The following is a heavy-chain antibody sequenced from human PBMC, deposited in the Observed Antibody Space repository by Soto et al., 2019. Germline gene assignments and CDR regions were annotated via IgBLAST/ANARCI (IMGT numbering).Heavy chain of an antibody. CDR3: ARSRSYGDYRESYYYFAMDV. D-gene: IGHD4-17*01. CDR2: INSDGSST. Sequence: GGSLRLSCAASGFTFSSYWMHWVRQAPGKGLVWVSRINSDGSSTSYADSVKGRFTISRDNAKNTLYLQMNSLRAEDTAVYYCARSRSYGDYRESYYYFAMDVWGQGTTVTVSS. J-gene: IGHJ6*02. CDR1: GFTFSSYW. V-gene: IGHV3-74*01.